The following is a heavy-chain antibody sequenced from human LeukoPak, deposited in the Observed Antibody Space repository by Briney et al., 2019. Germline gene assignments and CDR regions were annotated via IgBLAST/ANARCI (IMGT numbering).Heavy chain of an antibody. CDR2: ISGSGRTI. CDR1: GFTFNTYD. D-gene: IGHD1-1*01. Sequence: PGGSLRLSCAASGFTFNTYDINWVRQAPGKGLEWVSYISGSGRTIYCADSVKGRFTISRDNAKKSLYLQMNSLRAEDTAVYFCARVLGSGTTNDYWGQGTLVTVSS. V-gene: IGHV3-48*03. J-gene: IGHJ4*02. CDR3: ARVLGSGTTNDY.